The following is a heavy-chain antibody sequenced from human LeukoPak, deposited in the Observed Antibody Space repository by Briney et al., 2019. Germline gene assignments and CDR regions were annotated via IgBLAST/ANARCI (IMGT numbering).Heavy chain of an antibody. V-gene: IGHV1-18*01. Sequence: ASVKVSCKASGGTFSNYAINWVRQAPGQGLEWMGWISAYNGNTNYAQKLQGRVTMTTDTSTSTAYMELRSLRSDDTAVYYCAIQVAGSMVAGYWGQGTLVTVSS. J-gene: IGHJ4*02. CDR3: AIQVAGSMVAGY. CDR1: GGTFSNYA. CDR2: ISAYNGNT. D-gene: IGHD6-19*01.